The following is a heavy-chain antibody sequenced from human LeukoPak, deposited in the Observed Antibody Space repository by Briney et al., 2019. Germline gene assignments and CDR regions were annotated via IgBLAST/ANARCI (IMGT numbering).Heavy chain of an antibody. CDR2: IKQDGTEK. V-gene: IGHV3-7*01. CDR3: ARDMYGGTDY. CDR1: GFTFSSSW. D-gene: IGHD2-8*01. J-gene: IGHJ4*02. Sequence: GGSLRLSCAASGFTFSSSWMSWVRQAPGKGPKWAANIKQDGTEKYYVNSVKGRFTISRDNAKNSLYLQMNSLRAEDTAVYYCARDMYGGTDYWGQGTLVTVSS.